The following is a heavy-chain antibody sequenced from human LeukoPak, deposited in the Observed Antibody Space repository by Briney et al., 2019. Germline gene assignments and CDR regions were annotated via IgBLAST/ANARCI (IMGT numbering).Heavy chain of an antibody. CDR3: AADCSSTSCYLPIDY. CDR1: GGSFCGYY. V-gene: IGHV4-34*01. D-gene: IGHD2-2*01. J-gene: IGHJ4*02. CDR2: INHSGST. Sequence: ETLSLTCAVYGGSFCGYYWSWIRQPTGKGLEWIGEINHSGSTNYNPSLKSRVTISVDTSKNQFSLKLSSVTAADTAVYYCAADCSSTSCYLPIDYWGQGTLVTVSS.